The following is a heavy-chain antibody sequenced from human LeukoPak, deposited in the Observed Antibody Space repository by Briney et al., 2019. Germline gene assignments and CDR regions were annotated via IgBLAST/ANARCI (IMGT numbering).Heavy chain of an antibody. Sequence: NPSQTLSLTCAVSGGSISSGGYSWSWIRQPPGKGLEWIGYIYYSGSTYYNPSLKSRVTISVDTSKNQFSLKLSSVAAADTAVYYCARMADLSYYFGYWGQGTLVTVSS. J-gene: IGHJ4*02. D-gene: IGHD5-24*01. V-gene: IGHV4-30-4*07. CDR3: ARMADLSYYFGY. CDR2: IYYSGST. CDR1: GGSISSGGYS.